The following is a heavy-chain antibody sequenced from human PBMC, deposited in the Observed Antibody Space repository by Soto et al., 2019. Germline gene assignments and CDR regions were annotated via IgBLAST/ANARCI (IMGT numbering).Heavy chain of an antibody. CDR1: VGSISSYY. CDR3: ARDDGSRSGGLDY. D-gene: IGHD2-15*01. J-gene: IGHJ4*02. CDR2: IYYSGST. V-gene: IGHV4-59*13. Sequence: QSLTCTVPVGSISSYYWNWIRPPPGKGVEWNGYIYYSGSTHYNPSVESRVTLSVDTSKNQFSLKLSSVTAADTAVYYCARDDGSRSGGLDYWGQGTLVTVSS.